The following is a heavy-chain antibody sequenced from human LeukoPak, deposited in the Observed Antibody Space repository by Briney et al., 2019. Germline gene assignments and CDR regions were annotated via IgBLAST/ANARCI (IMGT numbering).Heavy chain of an antibody. D-gene: IGHD4-17*01. CDR2: VFDNEDA. V-gene: IGHV4-59*01. J-gene: IGHJ4*02. CDR1: GASLSHYH. CDR3: AKGETVTTSPFDY. Sequence: SETLSVTCAVSGASLSHYHWNWFRQPPGKGLEWIASVFDNEDANYNPSLESRVTISLDTSKSHVSLRLTSVTAADTAVYFCAKGETVTTSPFDYWGQGILATVSS.